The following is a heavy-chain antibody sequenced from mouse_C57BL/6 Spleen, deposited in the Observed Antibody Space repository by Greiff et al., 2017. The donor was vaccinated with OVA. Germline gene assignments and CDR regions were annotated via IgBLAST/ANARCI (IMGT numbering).Heavy chain of an antibody. CDR3: ARGGGYYGNYEAMDY. Sequence: ESGPGLVKPSQSLSLTCSVTGYSITSGYYWNWIRQFPGNKLEWMGYISYDGSNNYNPSLKNRISITRDTSKNQFFLKLNSVTTEDTATYYCARGGGYYGNYEAMDYWGQGTSVTVSS. V-gene: IGHV3-6*01. D-gene: IGHD2-1*01. J-gene: IGHJ4*01. CDR1: GYSITSGYY. CDR2: ISYDGSN.